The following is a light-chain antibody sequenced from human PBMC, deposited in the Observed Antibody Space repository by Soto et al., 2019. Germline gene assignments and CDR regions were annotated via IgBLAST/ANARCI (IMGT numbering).Light chain of an antibody. CDR3: QQYGDSSIT. J-gene: IGKJ5*01. Sequence: EIVMTQSPGTLSLSPGEGATLSCWASQTVSSNYLAWYQQRPGQTPRLIIYGASSRATGIPDRFSGSGSGTDFTLSISRLEPEDSAIYYCQQYGDSSITFGQGTRLEIK. V-gene: IGKV3-20*01. CDR2: GAS. CDR1: QTVSSNY.